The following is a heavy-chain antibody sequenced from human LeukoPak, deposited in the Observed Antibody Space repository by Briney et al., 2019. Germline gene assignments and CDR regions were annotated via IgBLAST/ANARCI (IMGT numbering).Heavy chain of an antibody. CDR3: ARTTLSYYYYMDV. Sequence: GGSLRLSCAASGFTFSSYWMSWVRQAPGEGREWVANIKQDGSEKYYVDSVKGRFTISRDNARNSLYLQMNSLRAEDTAVYYCARTTLSYYYYMDVWGKGTTVTVSS. D-gene: IGHD1-14*01. J-gene: IGHJ6*03. CDR1: GFTFSSYW. CDR2: IKQDGSEK. V-gene: IGHV3-7*01.